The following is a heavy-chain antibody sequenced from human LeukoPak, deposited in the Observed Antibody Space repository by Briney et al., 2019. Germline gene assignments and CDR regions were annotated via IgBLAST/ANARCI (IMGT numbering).Heavy chain of an antibody. Sequence: GGSLRLSCAASGFTFSSYAMHWVRQAPGKGLEWVAVISYDGSNKYYADSMKGRFTISRDNSKNTLYLQMNSLRAEDTAVYYCARGDSSSWYLPDYWGQGTLVTVSS. J-gene: IGHJ4*02. CDR2: ISYDGSNK. CDR3: ARGDSSSWYLPDY. V-gene: IGHV3-30-3*01. D-gene: IGHD6-13*01. CDR1: GFTFSSYA.